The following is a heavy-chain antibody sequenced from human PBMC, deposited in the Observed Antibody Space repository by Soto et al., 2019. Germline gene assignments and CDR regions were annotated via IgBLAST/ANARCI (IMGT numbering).Heavy chain of an antibody. CDR1: GYTFTSYY. Sequence: QVQLVQSGAEVKKPGASVKVSCKASGYTFTSYYMHWVRQAPGQGLEWMGIINPSGGSTSYAQKFQGRGTMTRDTSTSTVYMELSSLRSEDTAVYYCARDDRGGHGFDYWGQGTLVTVSS. D-gene: IGHD3-16*01. J-gene: IGHJ4*02. CDR3: ARDDRGGHGFDY. CDR2: INPSGGST. V-gene: IGHV1-46*01.